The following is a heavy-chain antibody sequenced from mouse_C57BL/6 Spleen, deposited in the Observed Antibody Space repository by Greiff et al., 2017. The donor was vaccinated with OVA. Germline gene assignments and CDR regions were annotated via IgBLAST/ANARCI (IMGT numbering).Heavy chain of an antibody. Sequence: KLMESGEGLVKPGGSLKLSCAASGFTFSSYAMSWVRQTPEKRLEWVAYISSGGDYIYYADTVKGRFTISRDNARNTLYLQMSSLKSEDTAMYYCTRDDGYDPAWFAYWGQGTLVTVSA. CDR1: GFTFSSYA. V-gene: IGHV5-9-1*02. CDR3: TRDDGYDPAWFAY. J-gene: IGHJ3*01. CDR2: ISSGGDYI. D-gene: IGHD2-2*01.